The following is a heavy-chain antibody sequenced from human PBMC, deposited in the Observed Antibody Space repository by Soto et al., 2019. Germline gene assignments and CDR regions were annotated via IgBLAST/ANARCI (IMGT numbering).Heavy chain of an antibody. D-gene: IGHD3-22*01. J-gene: IGHJ3*02. V-gene: IGHV3-30*03. CDR1: GFTFSSYG. CDR2: ISYEGSNK. CDR3: ASQGEAYYDSSGSPAFDI. Sequence: QVQLVESGGGVVQPGRSLRLSCAASGFTFSSYGMHWVRQAPGKGLEWVAVISYEGSNKYYADSVKGRFTISRDNSKNTLYLQMNSLRAEDTAVYYCASQGEAYYDSSGSPAFDIWGQGTMVTVSS.